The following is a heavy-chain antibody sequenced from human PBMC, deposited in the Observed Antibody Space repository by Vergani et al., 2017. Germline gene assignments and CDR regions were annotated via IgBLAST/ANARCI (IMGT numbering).Heavy chain of an antibody. Sequence: QVQLVQSGAEVKKPGASVKVSCKASGYTFTSYYMHWVRQAPGQGLEWMGIINPSGGSTSYAQKFQGRVTMTRDTSTSTVYMDLSSLRSEDTAVYYWAGEGGDLAAAGPYYYYGMDVWGQGTTVTVSS. CDR1: GYTFTSYY. V-gene: IGHV1-46*01. J-gene: IGHJ6*02. CDR2: INPSGGST. CDR3: AGEGGDLAAAGPYYYYGMDV. D-gene: IGHD6-13*01.